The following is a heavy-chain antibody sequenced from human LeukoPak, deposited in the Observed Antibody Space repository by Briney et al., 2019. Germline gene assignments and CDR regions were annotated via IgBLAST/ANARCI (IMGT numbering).Heavy chain of an antibody. V-gene: IGHV4-38-2*02. Sequence: PSETLSLTCTVSGYSISSGYSWGWIRQSPGEGLEWIGSIYYSGSTYYNPSLKSRVTISVDTSKNQFSLKLSSVTAADTAVYYCARYSSSWYYYWGQGTLVTVSS. J-gene: IGHJ4*02. D-gene: IGHD6-13*01. CDR2: IYYSGST. CDR1: GYSISSGYS. CDR3: ARYSSSWYYY.